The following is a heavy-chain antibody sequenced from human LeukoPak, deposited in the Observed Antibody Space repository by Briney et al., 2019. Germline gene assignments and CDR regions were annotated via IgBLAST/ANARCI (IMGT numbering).Heavy chain of an antibody. J-gene: IGHJ4*02. CDR2: ILGGGATT. CDR3: AKWAGGVRGVIFGYFDY. D-gene: IGHD3-10*01. Sequence: GGSLRLSCAASGFTLNSYAMNWVRQAPGKGLEWVSGILGGGATTSYADSVKGRFTISRDNSKNTLYLQMNSLRAEDTAVYYCAKWAGGVRGVIFGYFDYWGQGTLVTVSS. CDR1: GFTLNSYA. V-gene: IGHV3-23*01.